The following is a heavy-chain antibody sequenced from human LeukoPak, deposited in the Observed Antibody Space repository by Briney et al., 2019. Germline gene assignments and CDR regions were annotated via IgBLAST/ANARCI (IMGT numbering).Heavy chain of an antibody. V-gene: IGHV4-59*01. Sequence: PSETLSLTCTVSGGSITTYYWTWIRQPPGKGPEWIGYINYSGSTNYNPSLKSRVTISVDTSKNQFSLKLSSVTAADTAVYYCARAQLNLLVDFGMDVWGQGTTVTVSS. J-gene: IGHJ6*02. CDR1: GGSITTYY. D-gene: IGHD1-1*01. CDR3: ARAQLNLLVDFGMDV. CDR2: INYSGST.